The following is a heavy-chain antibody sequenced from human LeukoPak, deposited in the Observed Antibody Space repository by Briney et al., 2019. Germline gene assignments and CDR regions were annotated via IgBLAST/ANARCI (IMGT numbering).Heavy chain of an antibody. Sequence: PSETLSLTCAVYGGSFSGYYWSWIRQPPGKGLEWIGEINHSGSTNYNPSLKSRVTISVDTFKNQFSLKLSSVTAADTAVYYCARASLYSSGWYNYSRTNGDRLDRWGQGTLVTVSS. V-gene: IGHV4-34*01. CDR3: ARASLYSSGWYNYSRTNGDRLDR. J-gene: IGHJ5*02. D-gene: IGHD6-19*01. CDR2: INHSGST. CDR1: GGSFSGYY.